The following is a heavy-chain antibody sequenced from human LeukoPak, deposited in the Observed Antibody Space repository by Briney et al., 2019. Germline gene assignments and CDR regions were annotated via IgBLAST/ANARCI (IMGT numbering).Heavy chain of an antibody. Sequence: GASVKVSCKASGYTFTGYYMHWVRQALGQGLEWMGRINPNSGGTNYAQKLQGRVTMTTDTSTSTAYMELRSLRSDDTAVYYCARDEVVVAATPPDYWGQGTLVTVSS. V-gene: IGHV1-2*06. D-gene: IGHD2-15*01. J-gene: IGHJ4*02. CDR3: ARDEVVVAATPPDY. CDR1: GYTFTGYY. CDR2: INPNSGGT.